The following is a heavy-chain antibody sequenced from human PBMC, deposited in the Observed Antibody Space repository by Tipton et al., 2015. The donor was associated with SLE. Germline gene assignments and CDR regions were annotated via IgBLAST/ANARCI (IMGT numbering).Heavy chain of an antibody. Sequence: TLSLTCTVSGGSISSHYWSWIRQPPGKGLEWIGYIYYSGSTYYNPSLKSRVTISVDTSKNQFSLKLSSVTAADTAVYYCARGDYYDSSGYYWYFDYWGQGTLVTVSS. CDR1: GGSISSHY. D-gene: IGHD3-22*01. CDR2: IYYSGST. V-gene: IGHV4-59*08. J-gene: IGHJ4*02. CDR3: ARGDYYDSSGYYWYFDY.